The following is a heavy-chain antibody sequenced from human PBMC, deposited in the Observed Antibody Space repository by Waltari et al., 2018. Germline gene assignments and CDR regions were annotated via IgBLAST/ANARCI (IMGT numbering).Heavy chain of an antibody. J-gene: IGHJ4*02. CDR1: GFTFGSFW. CDR2: IREDGSRI. V-gene: IGHV3-74*01. D-gene: IGHD2-2*01. Sequence: EVQLVESGGGLVQPGESLRLSCAASGFTFGSFWMHWVRQVSGKGLVWVSSIREDGSRIGYADSVKGRFTIARDNAKNTLYLQMNRLRGDDTAVYYCVRGFSTSPSSYWGQGALVTVSS. CDR3: VRGFSTSPSSY.